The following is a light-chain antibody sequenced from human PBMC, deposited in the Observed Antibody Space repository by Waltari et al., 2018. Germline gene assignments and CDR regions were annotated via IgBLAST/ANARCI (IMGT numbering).Light chain of an antibody. J-gene: IGLJ3*02. CDR1: NLGSNS. Sequence: YVLTQPPSVSVDPGKTARLTCGGDNLGSNSVNGYQQKPGQAPVLVMFYDSDRPSEIPERFSGSNSGNTATLTISWVEAGDEADYHCQVWDDVTDSGVFGGGTKLTVL. CDR2: YDS. V-gene: IGLV3-21*04. CDR3: QVWDDVTDSGV.